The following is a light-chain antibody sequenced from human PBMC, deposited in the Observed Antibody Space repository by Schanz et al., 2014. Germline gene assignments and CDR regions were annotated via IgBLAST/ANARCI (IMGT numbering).Light chain of an antibody. Sequence: QAVVTQEPSFSVSPGGTVTLTCGLNSASVSTSHHPSWYQQTPGQAPRTLIYNTNTRSSGVPDRFSGSILGRRAALTITGAQADDESDYYCVLYMGYGVSVFGGGTKLTV. CDR3: VLYMGYGVSV. CDR2: NTN. V-gene: IGLV8-61*01. J-gene: IGLJ2*01. CDR1: SASVSTSHH.